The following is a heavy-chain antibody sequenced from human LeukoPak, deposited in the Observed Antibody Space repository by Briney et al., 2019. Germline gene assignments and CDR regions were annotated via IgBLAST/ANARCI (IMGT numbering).Heavy chain of an antibody. J-gene: IGHJ6*03. D-gene: IGHD6-19*01. Sequence: GGSLRLSCAASGITFSSYAISWVRQAPGQGLEWMGGIIPIFGTANYAQKFQGRVTITADESTSTAYMELSSLRSEDTAVYYCARERGIAVAGYYYYYYMDVWGKGTTVTISS. CDR3: ARERGIAVAGYYYYYYMDV. V-gene: IGHV1-69*01. CDR1: GITFSSYA. CDR2: IIPIFGTA.